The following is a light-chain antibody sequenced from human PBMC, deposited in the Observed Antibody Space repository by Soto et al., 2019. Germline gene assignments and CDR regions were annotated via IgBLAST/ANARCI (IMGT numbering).Light chain of an antibody. V-gene: IGLV2-18*02. J-gene: IGLJ2*01. CDR3: SSYRSSSPFV. CDR1: SSDVGSYNR. Sequence: QSALTQPPSVSGSPGQSVTISCTGTSSDVGSYNRVSWYQQPPGTAPKLMIYEVSNRPSGVPDRFSGSKSGNTASLTISGLQAEDEADYYCSSYRSSSPFVFGGGTKLTVL. CDR2: EVS.